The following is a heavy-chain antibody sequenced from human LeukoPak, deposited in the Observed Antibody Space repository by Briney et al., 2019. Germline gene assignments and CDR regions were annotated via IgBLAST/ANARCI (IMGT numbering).Heavy chain of an antibody. V-gene: IGHV4-59*08. J-gene: IGHJ3*01. D-gene: IGHD1-26*01. CDR3: ARQFLVGSTFHAFDL. Sequence: PSETLSLTCTVSGDSISTYYWSWIRQPPGKGLEWIGYVYYTGSTNYNPSLESRVTMSVDTSKKQFSLKLTSVTAADMAVYFCARQFLVGSTFHAFDLWGQGTRVTVSS. CDR1: GDSISTYY. CDR2: VYYTGST.